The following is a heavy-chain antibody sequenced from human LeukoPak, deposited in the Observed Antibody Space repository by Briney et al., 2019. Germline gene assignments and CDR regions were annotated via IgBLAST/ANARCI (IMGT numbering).Heavy chain of an antibody. V-gene: IGHV1-18*04. D-gene: IGHD3-10*01. CDR3: ARNGRVRRVVKDLFEY. Sequence: ASVKVSCKASGYTFTGYYTHWVRQAPGQGLEWMGRVSPYNGNTYYSQRFQDRVIITKDTSTGTAYMDLRDLRTDDTAMYYCARNGRVRRVVKDLFEYWGQGTLVAVSS. CDR2: VSPYNGNT. CDR1: GYTFTGYY. J-gene: IGHJ4*02.